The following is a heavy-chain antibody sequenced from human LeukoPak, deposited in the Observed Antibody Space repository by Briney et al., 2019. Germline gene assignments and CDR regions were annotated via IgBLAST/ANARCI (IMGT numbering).Heavy chain of an antibody. D-gene: IGHD3-16*01. V-gene: IGHV4-61*05. CDR2: IYYSGST. J-gene: IGHJ2*01. CDR3: ARQGVRLRLGEPAPHWYFDL. CDR1: GGSISSSSYY. Sequence: SETLSLTCTVSGGSISSSSYYWSWIRQPPGKGLEWIGYIYYSGSTNYNPSLKSRVTISVDTSKNQFSLKLSSVTAADTAVYYCARQGVRLRLGEPAPHWYFDLWGRGTLVTVSS.